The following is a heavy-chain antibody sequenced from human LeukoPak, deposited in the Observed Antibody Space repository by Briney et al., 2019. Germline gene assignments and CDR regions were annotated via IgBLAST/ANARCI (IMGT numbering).Heavy chain of an antibody. J-gene: IGHJ4*02. CDR3: GRRVVVAATFDY. CDR1: GDSISNSYFY. CDR2: INYSGST. D-gene: IGHD2-15*01. V-gene: IGHV4-39*01. Sequence: SETLSLTCTVSGDSISNSYFYWGWIRQPPGKGLEWIGTINYSGSTYYSPSLRSRVTISVDTSKHQFSLKLNSVTAADTAVYYCGRRVVVAATFDYWGQGTLVTVSS.